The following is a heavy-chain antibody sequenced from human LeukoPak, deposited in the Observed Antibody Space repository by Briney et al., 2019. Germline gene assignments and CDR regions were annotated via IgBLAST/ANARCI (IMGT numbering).Heavy chain of an antibody. CDR3: AKFQRDYGSGSYHPI. CDR1: GITFSNYG. D-gene: IGHD3-10*01. Sequence: GGSLRLSCAASGITFSNYGMSWVRQAPGEGLAWVSGISGSGGRTNYADSVKGRFTISRDNSKNTLYLQMNSLRAEDTAVYYCAKFQRDYGSGSYHPIWGQGTMVTVSS. J-gene: IGHJ3*02. V-gene: IGHV3-23*01. CDR2: ISGSGGRT.